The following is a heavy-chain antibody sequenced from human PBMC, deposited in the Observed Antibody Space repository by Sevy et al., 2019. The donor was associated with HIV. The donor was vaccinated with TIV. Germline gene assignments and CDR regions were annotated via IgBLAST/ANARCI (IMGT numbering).Heavy chain of an antibody. Sequence: GGSLRLSCAASGFTFSDYYMSWIRQAPGKGMEWVSYISSSSSYTNYADSVKGRFTISRDNAKNSLYLQMNSLRAEDTAVYYCARDIVVVPAATPGNYYYYGMDVWGQGTTVTVSS. CDR3: ARDIVVVPAATPGNYYYYGMDV. CDR2: ISSSSSYT. D-gene: IGHD2-2*01. J-gene: IGHJ6*02. CDR1: GFTFSDYY. V-gene: IGHV3-11*06.